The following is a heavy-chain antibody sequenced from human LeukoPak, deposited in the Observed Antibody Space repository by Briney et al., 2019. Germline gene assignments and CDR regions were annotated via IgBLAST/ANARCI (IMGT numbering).Heavy chain of an antibody. V-gene: IGHV4-39*07. CDR2: IYYSGST. D-gene: IGHD4-17*01. CDR1: GGSISSSSYY. CDR3: AREGRSTTVTSKGYYYYGMDV. J-gene: IGHJ6*02. Sequence: SETLSLTCTVSGGSISSSSYYWGWIRQPPGKGLEWIGSIYYSGSTYYNPSLKSRVTISVDTSKNQFSLKLSSVTAADTAAYYCAREGRSTTVTSKGYYYYGMDVWGQGTTVTVSS.